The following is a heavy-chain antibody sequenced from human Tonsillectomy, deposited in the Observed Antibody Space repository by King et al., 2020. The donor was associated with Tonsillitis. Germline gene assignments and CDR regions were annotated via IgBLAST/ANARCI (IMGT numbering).Heavy chain of an antibody. J-gene: IGHJ6*02. CDR2: IYTSGST. CDR3: AGRLLFWESYYYYGMEV. CDR1: GGSISSYY. Sequence: QLQESGPGLVKPSETLSLTCTVSGGSISSYYWSWIRQPAGKGLEWIGRIYTSGSTNYNPSLKSRVTMSVDTSKNQFSLKLSSVTAADTAVYYCAGRLLFWESYYYYGMEVWGQGTPVTVSS. V-gene: IGHV4-4*07. D-gene: IGHD3-10*01.